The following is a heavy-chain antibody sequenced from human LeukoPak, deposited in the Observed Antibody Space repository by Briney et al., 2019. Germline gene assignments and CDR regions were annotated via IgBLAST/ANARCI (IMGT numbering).Heavy chain of an antibody. Sequence: SETLSLTCTVSGGSISSYYWSWIRQPPGKVLEWIGYIYYSGSTNYNPSLKSRVTISVDTSKNQFSLKLSSVTAADTAVYYCASFEYSSSYYFDYWGQGTLVTVSS. V-gene: IGHV4-59*01. D-gene: IGHD6-6*01. CDR1: GGSISSYY. CDR3: ASFEYSSSYYFDY. J-gene: IGHJ4*02. CDR2: IYYSGST.